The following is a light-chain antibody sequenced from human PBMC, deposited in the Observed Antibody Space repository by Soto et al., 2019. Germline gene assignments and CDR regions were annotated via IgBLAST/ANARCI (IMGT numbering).Light chain of an antibody. Sequence: DIQMTQSPSTLSASVGDRVTITCRASQSISSWLAWYQQKPGKAPKLLIYKASSLESGVPSRFNGSGSGTEFTLTISSLQPDDFATYYCQQYNSYPSFGQGTRLEIK. V-gene: IGKV1-5*03. CDR2: KAS. J-gene: IGKJ5*01. CDR1: QSISSW. CDR3: QQYNSYPS.